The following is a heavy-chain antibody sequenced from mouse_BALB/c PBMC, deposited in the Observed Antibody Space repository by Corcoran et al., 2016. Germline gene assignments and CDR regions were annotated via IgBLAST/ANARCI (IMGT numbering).Heavy chain of an antibody. J-gene: IGHJ4*01. CDR3: ARRGDYDYRYAMDY. CDR2: IYWDDDK. CDR1: GFSLSTSGMG. V-gene: IGHV8-12*01. D-gene: IGHD2-4*01. Sequence: VTLKESGPGILQPSQTLSLTCSFSGFSLSTSGMGVSWIRQPSGKGLEWLAHIYWDDDKRYNPSLKSRLTISKDTSSNQVFLKITSVDTADTATYYCARRGDYDYRYAMDYWGQGTSVTVSS.